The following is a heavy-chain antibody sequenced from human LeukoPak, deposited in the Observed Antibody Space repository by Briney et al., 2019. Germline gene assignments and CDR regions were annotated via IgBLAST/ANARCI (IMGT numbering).Heavy chain of an antibody. CDR2: ISSSSSYT. CDR1: GFTFSSYS. Sequence: PGGSLRLSCAASGFTFSSYSMDWVRPAPGKGLEWVSSISSSSSYTYYADSVKGRFTISRDNATDSLDLQMNSLRAEDTAFYSCASDSWWELLTYWGQGTLVTVSS. J-gene: IGHJ4*02. V-gene: IGHV3-21*01. CDR3: ASDSWWELLTY. D-gene: IGHD1-26*01.